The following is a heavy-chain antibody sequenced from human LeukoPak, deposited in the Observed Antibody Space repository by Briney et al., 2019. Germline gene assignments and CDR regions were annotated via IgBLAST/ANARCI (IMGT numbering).Heavy chain of an antibody. CDR3: ARDARPIAAARSAFDI. CDR2: IIPIFGTA. V-gene: IGHV1-69*13. D-gene: IGHD6-13*01. J-gene: IGHJ3*02. CDR1: GGTFSSYV. Sequence: ASVKVSCKASGGTFSSYVISWVRQAPGQGLEWMGGIIPIFGTANYAQKFQGRVTITADESTSTAYMELSGLRSEDTAVYYCARDARPIAAARSAFDIWGQGTMVTVSS.